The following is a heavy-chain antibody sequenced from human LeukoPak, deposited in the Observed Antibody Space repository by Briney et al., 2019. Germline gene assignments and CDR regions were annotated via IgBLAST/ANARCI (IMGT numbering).Heavy chain of an antibody. J-gene: IGHJ4*02. CDR3: VRAPSGSSYGYYY. Sequence: GGSLRLSCAASGLTLSSYSMNWVRQAPGKGLEWVPYISPSSSTIYYADSVKGRFTISRDNAKNSLYLQMDSLRDEDTAVYYCVRAPSGSSYGYYYWGQGTLVTVSS. V-gene: IGHV3-48*02. D-gene: IGHD5-18*01. CDR1: GLTLSSYS. CDR2: ISPSSSTI.